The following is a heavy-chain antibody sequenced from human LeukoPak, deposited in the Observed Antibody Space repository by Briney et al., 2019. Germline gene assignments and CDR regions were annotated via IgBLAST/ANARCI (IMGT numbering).Heavy chain of an antibody. CDR2: INHSGST. D-gene: IGHD4-11*01. V-gene: IGHV4-34*01. CDR3: ASASITRYYFDY. J-gene: IGHJ4*02. Sequence: PSETLSLTCAVYGGSFSSYYWSWIRQPPGKGLEWIGEINHSGSTNYNPSLKSRVTISVDTSKDQFSLKLSSVTAADTAVYYCASASITRYYFDYWGQGTLVTVSS. CDR1: GGSFSSYY.